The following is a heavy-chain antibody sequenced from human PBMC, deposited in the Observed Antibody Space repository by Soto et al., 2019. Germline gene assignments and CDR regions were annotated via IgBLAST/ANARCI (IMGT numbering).Heavy chain of an antibody. CDR3: ARRGYCSGTTCYKWFDP. V-gene: IGHV5-51*01. Sequence: GESLKISCKGSGYSFSTYWIAWVRQMPGKGLEWMGIIYPGDSDTRYSPSFQGQVTISADKSISTAYLQWSSLKASDTAMYYCARRGYCSGTTCYKWFDPWGQGTQVTVSS. D-gene: IGHD2-2*02. CDR2: IYPGDSDT. J-gene: IGHJ5*02. CDR1: GYSFSTYW.